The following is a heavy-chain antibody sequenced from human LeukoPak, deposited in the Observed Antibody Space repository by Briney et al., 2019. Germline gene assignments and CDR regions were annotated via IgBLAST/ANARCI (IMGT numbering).Heavy chain of an antibody. J-gene: IGHJ6*02. CDR1: GGTFSSYA. CDR3: ARKTRGMYYYYYGMDV. D-gene: IGHD1-14*01. Sequence: SVKVSCKASGGTFSSYAISWVRQAPGQGLEWMGRIIPILGIANYAQKFQGRVTITADKSTSTAYMELSSLRSEDTAVCYCARKTRGMYYYYYGMDVWGQGTTVTVSS. V-gene: IGHV1-69*04. CDR2: IIPILGIA.